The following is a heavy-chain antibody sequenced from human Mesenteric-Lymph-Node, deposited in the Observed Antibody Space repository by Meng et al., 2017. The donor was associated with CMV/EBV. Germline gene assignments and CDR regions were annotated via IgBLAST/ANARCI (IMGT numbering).Heavy chain of an antibody. J-gene: IGHJ6*02. CDR2: VRHDETNK. CDR1: GFTFSTSG. D-gene: IGHD4-11*01. Sequence: GESLKISCAASGFTFSTSGIHWVRQGPGKGLEWVTFVRHDETNKTYADSVKGRFISSRDNSKNTLYLQMNRLRPEDTGRYYCAKDNSYFAMDVCGQGTTVTVSS. V-gene: IGHV3-30*02. CDR3: AKDNSYFAMDV.